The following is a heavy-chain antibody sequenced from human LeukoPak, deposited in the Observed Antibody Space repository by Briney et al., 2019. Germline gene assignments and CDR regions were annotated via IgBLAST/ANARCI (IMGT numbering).Heavy chain of an antibody. CDR3: VMVVVVPVPHGYYYYGMDV. V-gene: IGHV3-11*06. CDR2: IGIDSGNT. J-gene: IGHJ6*02. Sequence: GGSLRLSCTASGFPFIEYSMSWVRQVPGKGLEWISYIGIDSGNTKYADSVRGRFTISADKAKDSLYLQMNSLRVEDTAVYYCVMVVVVPVPHGYYYYGMDVWGQGTTVTVSS. CDR1: GFPFIEYS. D-gene: IGHD2-2*01.